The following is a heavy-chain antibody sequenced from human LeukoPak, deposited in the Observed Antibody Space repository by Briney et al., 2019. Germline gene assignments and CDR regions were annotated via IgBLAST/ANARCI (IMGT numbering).Heavy chain of an antibody. CDR1: GFTFSTYN. D-gene: IGHD1-26*01. CDR2: ITSSSSYI. CDR3: ARDPYSGSYGPYYYYYMDV. J-gene: IGHJ6*03. Sequence: PGESLRLSSAASGFTFSTYNMNWARQAPGKGLEWLSSITSSSSYIYYADSVKGRFTISRDNAKNSLYLQMDSLRVEDTAVYYCARDPYSGSYGPYYYYYMDVWGKGTTVTISS. V-gene: IGHV3-21*06.